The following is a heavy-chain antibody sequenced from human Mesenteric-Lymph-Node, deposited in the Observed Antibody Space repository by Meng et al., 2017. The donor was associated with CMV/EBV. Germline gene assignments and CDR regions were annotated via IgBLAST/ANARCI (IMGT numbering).Heavy chain of an antibody. CDR3: AMVLRFLEWFDY. V-gene: IGHV1-69*02. D-gene: IGHD3-3*01. CDR2: IIPILGIA. CDR1: GRPFSGST. J-gene: IGHJ4*02. Sequence: TASGRPFSGSTFSWVRQAPGQGLEWMGRIIPILGIANYAQQFQGRVTITADKSTSTAYMELSSLRSEDTAVYYCAMVLRFLEWFDYWGQGTLVTVSS.